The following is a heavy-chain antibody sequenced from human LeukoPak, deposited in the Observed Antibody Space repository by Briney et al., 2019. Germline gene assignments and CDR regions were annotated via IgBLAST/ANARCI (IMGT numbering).Heavy chain of an antibody. CDR3: ARDLSGIAGYTYGRGIDY. Sequence: HPGGSLRLSCAASGFTFSSHWMSWVRQAPGKGLEWVANIKKDGSEKYYVDAVKGRFTISRGNAKTSLYLQMNSLRAEDTAVYYCARDLSGIAGYTYGRGIDYWGQGTLVTVSS. V-gene: IGHV3-7*01. D-gene: IGHD5-18*01. J-gene: IGHJ4*02. CDR2: IKKDGSEK. CDR1: GFTFSSHW.